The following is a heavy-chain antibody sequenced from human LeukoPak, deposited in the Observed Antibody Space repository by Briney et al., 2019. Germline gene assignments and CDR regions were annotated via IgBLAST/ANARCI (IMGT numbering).Heavy chain of an antibody. J-gene: IGHJ4*02. CDR1: GFTFNNYA. CDR2: ISGSGGRT. V-gene: IGHV3-23*01. CDR3: AKSRSASSGYYLYYFDY. D-gene: IGHD3-22*01. Sequence: GGSLRLSCAASGFTFNNYAMSWVRQTPGKGLEWVSSISGSGGRTYYTDSVKGRFSISRDNSNKMVYMQMNRLRAEDTAVYYCAKSRSASSGYYLYYFDYWGQGTLVTVSS.